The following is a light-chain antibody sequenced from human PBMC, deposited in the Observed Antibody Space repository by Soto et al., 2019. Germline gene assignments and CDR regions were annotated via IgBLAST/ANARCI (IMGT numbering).Light chain of an antibody. V-gene: IGLV2-8*01. CDR1: SSDVGGYNY. Sequence: QSVLTHPPSASGSPGQSVTISCTGTSSDVGGYNYVSWYQQHPGKAPKLMIYEVSKRPSGVPDRFSGSKSGNTASLTVSGLQAEDEADYYCTSHAGTINLVFGGGAKVTGL. CDR2: EVS. CDR3: TSHAGTINLV. J-gene: IGLJ2*01.